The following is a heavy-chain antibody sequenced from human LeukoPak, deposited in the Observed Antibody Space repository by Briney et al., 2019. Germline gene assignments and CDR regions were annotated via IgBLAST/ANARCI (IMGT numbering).Heavy chain of an antibody. J-gene: IGHJ4*02. Sequence: GGSLRLSCAASGFTFSSYGMHWVRQAPGKGMDWVASIRYDGGDKYYADSVKGRFTIFRDNSKNTLYLQMNSLRPEDTAVYYCAKVLSKGGGYYLTDYWGQGTLVTVSS. CDR1: GFTFSSYG. CDR2: IRYDGGDK. D-gene: IGHD3-22*01. CDR3: AKVLSKGGGYYLTDY. V-gene: IGHV3-30*02.